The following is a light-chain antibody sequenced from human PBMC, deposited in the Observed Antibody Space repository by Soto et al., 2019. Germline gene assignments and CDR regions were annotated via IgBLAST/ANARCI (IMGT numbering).Light chain of an antibody. J-gene: IGKJ1*01. Sequence: DIQITQSPSTLSASVGDRVTITCRASQNINTWLAWYQQKPGKGPILLIYRASRLESGVPSRFGGSGSGTEFALTISSLQPADFATYYCQQYETYSWTFGQGTKVDIK. CDR3: QQYETYSWT. CDR1: QNINTW. CDR2: RAS. V-gene: IGKV1-5*03.